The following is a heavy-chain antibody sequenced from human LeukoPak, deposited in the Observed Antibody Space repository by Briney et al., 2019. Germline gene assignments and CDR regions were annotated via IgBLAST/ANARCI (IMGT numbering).Heavy chain of an antibody. CDR2: ISSSGTYI. CDR1: GLTFSSYS. J-gene: IGHJ4*02. D-gene: IGHD1-26*01. CDR3: ASGYGRARASDY. V-gene: IGHV3-21*01. Sequence: PGGSLRLSCAASGLTFSSYSMNWVRQAPGKGLEWISSISSSGTYIYYADSVKGRFTISRDNAKNSLYLQMNSLRAEDTAVYYCASGYGRARASDYWGQGTLVTVSS.